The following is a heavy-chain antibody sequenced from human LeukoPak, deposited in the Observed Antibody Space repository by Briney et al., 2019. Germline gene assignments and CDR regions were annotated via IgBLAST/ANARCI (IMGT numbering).Heavy chain of an antibody. CDR2: INSDGSST. CDR1: GFTFSSYW. V-gene: IGHV3-74*01. D-gene: IGHD6-19*01. Sequence: GGSLRLSCAASGFTFSSYWMHWVRQAPGKGLVWVSRINSDGSSTSYADSVKGRFTISRDNAENTLYLQMNSLRAEDTAVYYCARDREQWLEGWFDPWGQGTLVTVSS. CDR3: ARDREQWLEGWFDP. J-gene: IGHJ5*02.